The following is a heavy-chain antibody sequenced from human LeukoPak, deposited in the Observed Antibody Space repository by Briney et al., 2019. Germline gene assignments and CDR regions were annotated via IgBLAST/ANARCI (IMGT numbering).Heavy chain of an antibody. CDR1: GGSFSGYY. J-gene: IGHJ6*03. D-gene: IGHD3-10*01. V-gene: IGHV4-34*01. CDR3: ARGGGYYGSGSYSLPYYYYYYYMDV. CDR2: INHSGST. Sequence: SETLSLTCAVYGGSFSGYYWSWIRQPPGNGLEWIGEINHSGSTNYNPSLKSRVTISVDTSKNQFSLKLSSVTAADTAVYYCARGGGYYGSGSYSLPYYYYYYYMDVWGKGTTVTVSS.